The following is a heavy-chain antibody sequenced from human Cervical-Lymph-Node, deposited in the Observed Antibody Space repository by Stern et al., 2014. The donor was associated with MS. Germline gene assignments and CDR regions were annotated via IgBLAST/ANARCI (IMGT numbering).Heavy chain of an antibody. CDR3: ARDGRHTNNFGLDV. V-gene: IGHV1-69*12. J-gene: IGHJ6*02. CDR1: GGTFNVYA. Sequence: VQLVQSGAEVKKPGSSVKVSCKASGGTFNVYAINWLRQAPGQGLEWMGGIIPVMGTANYAQNFQGRVTITADASTRTSSMQLSSLRSDDTAVYYCARDGRHTNNFGLDVWGQGTTVTVSS. CDR2: IIPVMGTA.